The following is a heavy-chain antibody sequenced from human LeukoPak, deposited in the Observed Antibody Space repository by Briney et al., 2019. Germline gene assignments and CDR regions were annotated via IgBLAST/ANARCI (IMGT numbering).Heavy chain of an antibody. J-gene: IGHJ4*02. D-gene: IGHD6-6*01. Sequence: GGSLRLSCAVSRFTLSTYAMTWVRQAPGKGLEWVSTIGGGDAGTYYADSVKGRFTISRDSSKDTLYLQMNSLKSEDTAVYYCAKFGSSGLQGYWGQGTLVTVSS. CDR3: AKFGSSGLQGY. V-gene: IGHV3-23*01. CDR1: RFTLSTYA. CDR2: IGGGDAGT.